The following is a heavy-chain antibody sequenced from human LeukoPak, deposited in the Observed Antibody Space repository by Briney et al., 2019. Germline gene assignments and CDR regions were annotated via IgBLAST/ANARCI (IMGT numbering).Heavy chain of an antibody. CDR3: ARGYGDYGDPIQFDY. CDR2: ISGSGGST. Sequence: GGSLRLSCAASGFTFSSYAMSWVRQAPGKGLEWVSAISGSGGSTYYADSVKGRFTISRDNSKNTLDLQMNSLRAGDTAVYYCARGYGDYGDPIQFDYWGQGTLVTVSS. CDR1: GFTFSSYA. V-gene: IGHV3-23*01. J-gene: IGHJ4*02. D-gene: IGHD4-17*01.